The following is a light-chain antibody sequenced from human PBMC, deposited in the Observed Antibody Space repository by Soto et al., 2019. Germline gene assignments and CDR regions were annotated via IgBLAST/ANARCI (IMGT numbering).Light chain of an antibody. Sequence: EFVLTQSPGTLSLSPGERATISCRASQSVSSYLVWYQQKPGQAHRLLIYDASNRATGIPARFSGSGSGTDFTLTISSLEPEDFAVYYCQQRSNWPGITFGQGTRLEIK. V-gene: IGKV3-11*01. J-gene: IGKJ5*01. CDR2: DAS. CDR3: QQRSNWPGIT. CDR1: QSVSSY.